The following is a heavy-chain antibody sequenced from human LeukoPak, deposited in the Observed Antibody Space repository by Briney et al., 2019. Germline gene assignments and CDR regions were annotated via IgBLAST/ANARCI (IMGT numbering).Heavy chain of an antibody. J-gene: IGHJ3*02. CDR1: GGSIRSYY. Sequence: SETLSLTCTVSGGSIRSYYWSWVRQPPGKGLEWIGYIYYSGSTNYNPSLKSRVTISVDTSKNQFFLKLSSVTAADTAVDYCARRSRMTTIDAFDIWGQGTMVTVSS. D-gene: IGHD5-24*01. CDR2: IYYSGST. CDR3: ARRSRMTTIDAFDI. V-gene: IGHV4-59*08.